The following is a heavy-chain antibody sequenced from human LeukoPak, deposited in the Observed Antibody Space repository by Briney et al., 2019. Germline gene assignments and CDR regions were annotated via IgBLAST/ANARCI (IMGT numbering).Heavy chain of an antibody. V-gene: IGHV3-7*01. Sequence: SGGSLRLSCAASGFTFSTYWMSWVRRAPGKGLEWVANIKQDGSEKYYVDSEKGRFTISRDNAKNSLYLQMNSLRAEDTAMYYCARDSAGNDYWGQGTLVTVSS. D-gene: IGHD6-13*01. CDR1: GFTFSTYW. CDR3: ARDSAGNDY. J-gene: IGHJ4*02. CDR2: IKQDGSEK.